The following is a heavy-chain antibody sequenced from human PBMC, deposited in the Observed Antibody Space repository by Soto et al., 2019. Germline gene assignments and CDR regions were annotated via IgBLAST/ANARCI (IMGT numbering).Heavy chain of an antibody. Sequence: SGPTLVNPTQTPTLTCTFSGFSFNRSGMSVGWIRQPPGKGLEWLALIYWDGDKRYSPSLKTRLAISKDASRSQVVLTMTDLDPVDTATYYCEQSQADSRDYYRQFAFWGQGTRVTV. J-gene: IGHJ4*02. CDR2: IYWDGDK. D-gene: IGHD3-22*01. CDR3: EQSQADSRDYYRQFAF. V-gene: IGHV2-5*02. CDR1: GFSFNRSGMS.